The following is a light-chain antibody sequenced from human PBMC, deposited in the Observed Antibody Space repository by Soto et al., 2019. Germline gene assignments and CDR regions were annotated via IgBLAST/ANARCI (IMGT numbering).Light chain of an antibody. V-gene: IGKV1-8*01. CDR3: QQYYSYPLT. CDR2: AAS. CDR1: QGISSY. Sequence: AIRMTQSPSSLSASTGDRVTITCRASQGISSYLAWYQQKPGKAPKLLIYAASTLQSGVPSRFSGSGSGTDFTLTISCLQSEDFATYYCQQYYSYPLTFGQGPKVEIK. J-gene: IGKJ1*01.